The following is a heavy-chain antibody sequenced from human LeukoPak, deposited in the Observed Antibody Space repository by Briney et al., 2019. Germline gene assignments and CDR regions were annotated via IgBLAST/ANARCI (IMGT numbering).Heavy chain of an antibody. CDR3: ARGLGRTGYPGDYYDYMDV. V-gene: IGHV3-30*02. CDR1: GFTFSSYG. CDR2: IRFDGSDK. D-gene: IGHD3/OR15-3a*01. Sequence: GGSLRLSCAASGFTFSSYGMHWVRQAPGKGLEWVAFIRFDGSDKYYADSVKGRFTISRDDAKNTLYLQMNSLRAEDTAVYYCARGLGRTGYPGDYYDYMDVWGKGTTVTVSS. J-gene: IGHJ6*03.